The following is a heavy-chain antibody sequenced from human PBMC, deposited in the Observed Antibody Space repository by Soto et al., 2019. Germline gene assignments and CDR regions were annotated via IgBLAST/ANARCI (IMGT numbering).Heavy chain of an antibody. Sequence: HGESLKISCKGSGYSFTSYWIGWVRQMPGKGLEWMGIIYPGDSDTRYSPSFQGQVTISADKSISTAYLQWSSLKASDTAMYYCARRSYRGSHYYYYGMDVWGKGTTVTVSS. V-gene: IGHV5-51*01. D-gene: IGHD1-26*01. CDR3: ARRSYRGSHYYYYGMDV. CDR1: GYSFTSYW. J-gene: IGHJ6*04. CDR2: IYPGDSDT.